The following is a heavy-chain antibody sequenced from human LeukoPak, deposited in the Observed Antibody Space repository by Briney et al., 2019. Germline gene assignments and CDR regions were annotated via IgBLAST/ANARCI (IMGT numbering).Heavy chain of an antibody. V-gene: IGHV4-34*01. J-gene: IGHJ6*02. Sequence: SETLSLTCAVYGGSFSGYYWSWIRQPPGKGLEWIGEINHSGSTNYNPSLKSRVTISVDTSKNQFSLKLSSVTAADTAVYYCARSVAPSYLLWFGNNWYYYYGMDVWGQGTTVTVSS. CDR1: GGSFSGYY. CDR3: ARSVAPSYLLWFGNNWYYYYGMDV. CDR2: INHSGST. D-gene: IGHD3-10*01.